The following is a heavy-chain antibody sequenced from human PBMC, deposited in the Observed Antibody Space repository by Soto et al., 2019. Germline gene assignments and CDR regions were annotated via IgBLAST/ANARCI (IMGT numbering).Heavy chain of an antibody. D-gene: IGHD6-19*01. CDR2: INPSGGST. V-gene: IGHV1-46*01. CDR3: ARGYSSGWYQGGAFDI. CDR1: GYTFTSYY. J-gene: IGHJ3*02. Sequence: ASVKVSCKASGYTFTSYYMHWVRQAPGQGLEWMGIINPSGGSTSYAQKFQGRVTMTRDTSTSTVYMELSCLRSEDTAVYYCARGYSSGWYQGGAFDIWGQGTMVTVSS.